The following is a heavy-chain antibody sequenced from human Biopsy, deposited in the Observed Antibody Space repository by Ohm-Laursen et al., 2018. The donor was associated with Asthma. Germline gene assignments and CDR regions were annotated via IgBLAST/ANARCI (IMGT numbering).Heavy chain of an antibody. CDR2: HDHEEGGT. D-gene: IGHD4-17*01. Sequence: ASVKVSCKISGYSLTDLSMHRVRQAPGQGLEWMGGHDHEEGGTVNARRFQGRVTMTEDTSTDTAYMELSSLSSDNTAVYYCASDFPKDYVRYNFQFWGQGTLVTVSS. J-gene: IGHJ4*02. V-gene: IGHV1-24*01. CDR1: GYSLTDLS. CDR3: ASDFPKDYVRYNFQF.